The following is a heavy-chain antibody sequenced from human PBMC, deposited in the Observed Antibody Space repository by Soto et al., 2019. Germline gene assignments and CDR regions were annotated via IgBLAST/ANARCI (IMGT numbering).Heavy chain of an antibody. D-gene: IGHD4-17*01. CDR3: ARGSYGDYDGGVDY. J-gene: IGHJ4*02. V-gene: IGHV4-31*03. Sequence: TLSLTCTVSGGSISSGGYYWSWIRQHPGKGLEWIGYIYYSGSTYYNPSLKSRVTISVDTSKNQFSLKLSSVTAADTAVYYCARGSYGDYDGGVDYWGQGTLVTAPQ. CDR2: IYYSGST. CDR1: GGSISSGGYY.